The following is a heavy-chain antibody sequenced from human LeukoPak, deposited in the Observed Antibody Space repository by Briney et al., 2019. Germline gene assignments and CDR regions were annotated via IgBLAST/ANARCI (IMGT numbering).Heavy chain of an antibody. V-gene: IGHV3-74*01. J-gene: IGHJ4*02. CDR3: ARGSYCSSTTCGNFDY. CDR1: GFTFSSYW. CDR2: TDSDGSST. Sequence: PGGSLRLSCAASGFTFSSYWMHWVRQAPGKGLVWVSRTDSDGSSTSYADSVKGRFTISRDNAKNTLYLQMNSLSAEDTAVYYCARGSYCSSTTCGNFDYWGQGTLVTVSS. D-gene: IGHD2-2*01.